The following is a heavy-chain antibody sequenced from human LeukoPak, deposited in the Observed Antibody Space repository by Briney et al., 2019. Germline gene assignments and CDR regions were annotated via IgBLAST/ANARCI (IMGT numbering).Heavy chain of an antibody. CDR1: GYTLTELS. J-gene: IGHJ4*02. V-gene: IGHV1-24*01. D-gene: IGHD3-16*01. CDR2: FDPEDGET. CDR3: ATDGYVWGSYDLEY. Sequence: ASVKVSCKVSGYTLTELSMHWVRQAPGKGLEWMGGFDPEDGETIYAQKFQGRVTMTEDTSTDTAYMELSSLRSEYTAVYYCATDGYVWGSYDLEYWGQGTLVTVSS.